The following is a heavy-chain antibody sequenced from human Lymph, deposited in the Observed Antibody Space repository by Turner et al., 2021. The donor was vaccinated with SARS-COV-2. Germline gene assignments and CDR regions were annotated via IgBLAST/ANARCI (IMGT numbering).Heavy chain of an antibody. V-gene: IGHV1-69*10. CDR3: ARDATGPLGY. D-gene: IGHD1-1*01. Sequence: QVQLVQSGAEVKKPGSSLKLSCKASGGTFSTYATSWVRQAPGQGLEWLGGTIPIFGIANYAQKFQGRGTITADKFTSTAYMELSSLRSEDTAVYYCARDATGPLGYWGRGTLVTVSS. CDR2: TIPIFGIA. CDR1: GGTFSTYA. J-gene: IGHJ4*02.